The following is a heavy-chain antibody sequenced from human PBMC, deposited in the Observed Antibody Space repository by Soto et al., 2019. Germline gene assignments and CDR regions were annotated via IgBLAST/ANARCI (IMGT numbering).Heavy chain of an antibody. CDR2: IKSKTDAETT. J-gene: IGHJ4*02. D-gene: IGHD1-20*01. V-gene: IGHV3-15*01. CDR3: TTLYQGISN. Sequence: GGSLRLSCAASGFTFSNAWMSWVRQTPGKGLEWVGRIKSKTDAETTDYAAPVKGRFTISRDDSKNALYLQMNSLKTEDTAVYYCTTLYQGISNWGQGTLVTVSS. CDR1: GFTFSNAW.